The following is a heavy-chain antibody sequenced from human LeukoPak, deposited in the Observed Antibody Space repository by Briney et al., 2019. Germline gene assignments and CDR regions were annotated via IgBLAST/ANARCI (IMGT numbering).Heavy chain of an antibody. Sequence: SETLSLTCTVSGGSISSSSYYWGWIRQPPGKGLEWIGSIYYSGSTYYNPSLKSRVTISVDTSKNQFSLKLSSVTAADTAVYYCARRDPRVYDAFDIWGQGTMVTVSS. D-gene: IGHD3-10*01. V-gene: IGHV4-39*01. CDR1: GGSISSSSYY. J-gene: IGHJ3*02. CDR3: ARRDPRVYDAFDI. CDR2: IYYSGST.